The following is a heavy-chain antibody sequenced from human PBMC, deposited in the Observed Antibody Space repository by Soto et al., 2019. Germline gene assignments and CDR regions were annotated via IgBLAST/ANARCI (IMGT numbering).Heavy chain of an antibody. CDR3: ANSHGSGSYYYYYYGMDV. J-gene: IGHJ6*02. CDR2: ISGSGGST. Sequence: PGGSLRLSCAASGFTFSSYAMSWVRQAPGKGLEWVSAISGSGGSTYYADSVKGRFTISRDNSKNTLYLQMNSLRAEDTAVYYCANSHGSGSYYYYYYGMDVWGQGTTVTVSS. CDR1: GFTFSSYA. D-gene: IGHD3-10*01. V-gene: IGHV3-23*01.